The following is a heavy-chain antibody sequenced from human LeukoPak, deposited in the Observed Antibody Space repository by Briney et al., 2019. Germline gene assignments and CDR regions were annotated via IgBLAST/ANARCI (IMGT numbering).Heavy chain of an antibody. V-gene: IGHV1-2*02. CDR2: LNPNNGAT. Sequence: ASVKVSCKASGYTFTDYYMHWVRQAPGQGLEWMGWLNPNNGATNFAQKFQGRVTMTRDTSISTTYMELSRLRSDDTAVYYCARDLGFCRGGSRGSMTTVTSYDYWGQGTLVIVSS. D-gene: IGHD2-15*01. J-gene: IGHJ4*02. CDR1: GYTFTDYY. CDR3: ARDLGFCRGGSRGSMTTVTSYDY.